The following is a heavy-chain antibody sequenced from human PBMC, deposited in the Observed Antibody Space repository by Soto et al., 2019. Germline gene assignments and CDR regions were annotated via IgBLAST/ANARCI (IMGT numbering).Heavy chain of an antibody. CDR1: GGTFSSYA. D-gene: IGHD5-18*01. J-gene: IGHJ2*01. CDR2: IIPIFGTA. V-gene: IGHV1-69*06. Sequence: SVKVSCKASGGTFSSYAISWVRQAPGQGLEWMGGIIPIFGTANYAQKFQGRVTITADKSTSTAYMELSSLRSEDTAVYYCARDPGGYGSPILQYCGLWGSGTLVTVSS. CDR3: ARDPGGYGSPILQYCGL.